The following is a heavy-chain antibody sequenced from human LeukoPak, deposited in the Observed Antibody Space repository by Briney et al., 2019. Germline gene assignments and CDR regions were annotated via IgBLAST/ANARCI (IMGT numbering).Heavy chain of an antibody. CDR3: VRAARDYYYYYGMDV. CDR1: GHTFTSYG. Sequence: ASVKVSCKASGHTFTSYGISWVRQAPGQGLEWMGWISAYNGNTNYAQKLQGRVTMTTDTSTSTAYMELRSLRSDDTAVYYCVRAARDYYYYYGMDVWGQGTTVTVSS. D-gene: IGHD2-15*01. J-gene: IGHJ6*02. V-gene: IGHV1-18*01. CDR2: ISAYNGNT.